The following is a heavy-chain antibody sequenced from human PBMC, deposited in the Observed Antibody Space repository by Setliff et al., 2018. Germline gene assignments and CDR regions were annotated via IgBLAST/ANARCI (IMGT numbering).Heavy chain of an antibody. D-gene: IGHD3-10*01. J-gene: IGHJ5*02. CDR2: ITSSSTGI. Sequence: GGSLRLFCAGSGFTLSSSNMAWVRKAPGKGPEWFSYITSSSTGIWYADSVKGRFTISRDDSKNTLYLQMNSLRTEDTALYYCAKDLGVNFGELIAWGQGTLVTVSS. CDR1: GFTLSSSN. V-gene: IGHV3-48*01. CDR3: AKDLGVNFGELIA.